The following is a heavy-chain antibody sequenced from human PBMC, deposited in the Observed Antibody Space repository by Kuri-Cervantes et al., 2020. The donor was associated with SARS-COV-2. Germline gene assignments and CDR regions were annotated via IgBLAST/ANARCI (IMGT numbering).Heavy chain of an antibody. CDR2: IDSSSYYI. CDR3: AREEGGELGEAFDY. Sequence: GESLKISCAASGFTFSGYSMNRIRQAPGKGLEWVASIDSSSYYIYHADSVKGRLTISRDNAKTPLYLQMNSLKPEDTAVYYCAREEGGELGEAFDYWGQGALVTVSS. V-gene: IGHV3-21*01. D-gene: IGHD7-27*01. CDR1: GFTFSGYS. J-gene: IGHJ4*02.